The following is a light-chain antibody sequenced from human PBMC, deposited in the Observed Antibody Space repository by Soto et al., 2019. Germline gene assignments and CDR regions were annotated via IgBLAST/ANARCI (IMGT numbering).Light chain of an antibody. Sequence: QSALTQPASVSGSPGQSITISCTGTSSDVGGYNYVSWYQQHPGKAPKLMIHNVSNRPSGVSNRFSGSKSGNTASLTISGLQAEDEADYYCSSYIGSGTFVVFGGGTQLTAL. CDR2: NVS. CDR1: SSDVGGYNY. V-gene: IGLV2-14*01. CDR3: SSYIGSGTFVV. J-gene: IGLJ2*01.